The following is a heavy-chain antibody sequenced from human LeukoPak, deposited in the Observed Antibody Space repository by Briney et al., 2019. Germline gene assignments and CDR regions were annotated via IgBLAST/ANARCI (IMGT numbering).Heavy chain of an antibody. CDR2: ISGSGGST. J-gene: IGHJ1*01. V-gene: IGHV3-23*01. Sequence: GGSLRLSCAASGFTFSSYAMSWVRQAPGKGLEWVSAISGSGGSTYYADSVKGRFTISRDNSKNTLYLQMNSLRAEDTAVYYCARVRRIADLGQWEGPREYFQHWGQGTLVTVSS. D-gene: IGHD6-13*01. CDR1: GFTFSSYA. CDR3: ARVRRIADLGQWEGPREYFQH.